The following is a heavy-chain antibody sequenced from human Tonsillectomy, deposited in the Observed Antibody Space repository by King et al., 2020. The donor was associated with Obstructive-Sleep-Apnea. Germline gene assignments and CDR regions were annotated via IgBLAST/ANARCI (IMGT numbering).Heavy chain of an antibody. Sequence: VQLVESGGGLVQPGGSLRLSCAASGFTFSSYAMSWVRQAPGKGLEWVSAISGSGGSTYYADSVKGRFTISRDNSKNTLYLQMNSLRAEDTAVYYCASQGVKVATVTPGFHYYYYGMDVWGQGTTVTVSS. D-gene: IGHD4-17*01. V-gene: IGHV3-23*04. J-gene: IGHJ6*02. CDR3: ASQGVKVATVTPGFHYYYYGMDV. CDR1: GFTFSSYA. CDR2: ISGSGGST.